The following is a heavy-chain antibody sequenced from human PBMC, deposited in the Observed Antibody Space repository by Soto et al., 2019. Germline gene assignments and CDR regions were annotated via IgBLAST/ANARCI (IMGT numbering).Heavy chain of an antibody. CDR1: GGSISSGGYY. CDR2: IYYSGST. CDR3: ARGKVDTGGNDAFDI. J-gene: IGHJ3*02. V-gene: IGHV4-31*03. D-gene: IGHD1-26*01. Sequence: QVQLQESGPGLVKPSQTLSLTCTVPGGSISSGGYYWSWIRQHPGKGREWIGYIYYSGSTYYNQSLKSRVTISVDTSKNQFSLKLSSVPAADTAVYYCARGKVDTGGNDAFDIWGPGTMVTGSS.